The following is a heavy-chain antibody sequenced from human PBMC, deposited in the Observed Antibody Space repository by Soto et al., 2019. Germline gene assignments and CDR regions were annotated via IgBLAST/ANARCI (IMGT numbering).Heavy chain of an antibody. D-gene: IGHD5-18*01. J-gene: IGHJ4*02. V-gene: IGHV3-30-3*01. Sequence: LRLSCAASGFTFSSYAMHWVRQAPGKGLEWVAVISYDGSNKYYADSVKGRFTISRDNSKDTLYLQMNSLRAEDTAVYYCARDVFASRGYSYDFDYWGQGTLVTVSS. CDR3: ARDVFASRGYSYDFDY. CDR2: ISYDGSNK. CDR1: GFTFSSYA.